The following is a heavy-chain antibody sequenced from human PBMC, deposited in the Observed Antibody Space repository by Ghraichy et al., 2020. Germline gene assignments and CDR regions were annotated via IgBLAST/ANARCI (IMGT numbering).Heavy chain of an antibody. CDR2: ISDSGGTT. J-gene: IGHJ4*02. CDR1: GFTFSSYA. CDR3: AKDLGEGRDFGGFDY. D-gene: IGHD3-16*01. V-gene: IGHV3-23*01. Sequence: GGSLRLSCAASGFTFSSYAMSWVRQAPGKGLDWVSVISDSGGTTYYADSVKGRFTISRDNSKNTLYLQMNSLRAEDTAVYYCAKDLGEGRDFGGFDYWGQGTLVTVSS.